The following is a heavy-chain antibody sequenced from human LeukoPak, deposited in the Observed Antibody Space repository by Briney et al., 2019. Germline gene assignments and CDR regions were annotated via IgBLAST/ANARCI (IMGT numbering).Heavy chain of an antibody. CDR1: GGSISSYY. V-gene: IGHV4-4*07. D-gene: IGHD5-18*01. Sequence: SETLSLTCTVSGGSISSYYWSWIRQPAGKGLEWIGRIYTSGSTNYNPSLKSRVTMSVDTSKNQFSLKLSSVTAADTAVYYCARCGGNVDTAMVYYYYYYMDVWGKGTTVTVSS. J-gene: IGHJ6*03. CDR2: IYTSGST. CDR3: ARCGGNVDTAMVYYYYYYMDV.